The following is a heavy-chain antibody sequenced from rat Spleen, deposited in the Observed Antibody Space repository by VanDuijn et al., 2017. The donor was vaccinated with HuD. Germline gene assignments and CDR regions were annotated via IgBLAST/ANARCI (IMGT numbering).Heavy chain of an antibody. V-gene: IGHV2-63*01. CDR1: GFSLIRYN. J-gene: IGHJ3*01. Sequence: QVQLKESGPGLVQPSQTLSLTCTVSGFSLIRYNVHWVRQPPGKGLEWMGRMRYNGDTSYNSALKSRLSISRDTSKNQVFLKMNSLQTDDTVIYFCARSYGGYTSNWFPYWGQGTLVTVSS. CDR2: MRYNGDT. CDR3: ARSYGGYTSNWFPY. D-gene: IGHD1-11*01.